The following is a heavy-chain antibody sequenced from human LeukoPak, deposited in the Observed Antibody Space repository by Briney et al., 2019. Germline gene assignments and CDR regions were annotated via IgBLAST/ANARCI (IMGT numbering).Heavy chain of an antibody. V-gene: IGHV1-69*05. CDR3: AVTRTGTVTTFDY. D-gene: IGHD4-17*01. CDR1: GGTFSSYA. CDR2: IIPIFGTA. Sequence: ASVKVSCKASGGTFSSYAISWVRQAPGQGLEWMGRIIPIFGTANYAQKFQGRVTITTDESTSTAYMELSCLRSEDTAVYYCAVTRTGTVTTFDYWGQGTLVTVSS. J-gene: IGHJ4*02.